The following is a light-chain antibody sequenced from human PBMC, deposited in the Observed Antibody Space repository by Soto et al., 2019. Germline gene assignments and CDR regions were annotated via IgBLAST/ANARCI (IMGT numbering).Light chain of an antibody. J-gene: IGKJ1*01. V-gene: IGKV3-20*01. CDR2: GVS. Sequence: EIVLTHSPGTLSLSKGGRATLSTRASQSISSSYFAWYQQKPGQAPRLLVYGVSSRATDVPDRFSGSGSGTDFTLTISRLEPEDFAVYYCQQYTDSRTFAQGTKVDI. CDR1: QSISSSY. CDR3: QQYTDSRT.